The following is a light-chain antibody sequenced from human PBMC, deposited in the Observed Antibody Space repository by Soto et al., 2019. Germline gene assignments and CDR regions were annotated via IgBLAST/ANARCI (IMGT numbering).Light chain of an antibody. V-gene: IGLV2-14*01. CDR1: SSDVGGYNY. CDR2: EVS. CDR3: SSYTGSSTPV. J-gene: IGLJ3*02. Sequence: QSVLTQPASVSGSPGQSITISCTGTSSDVGGYNYVSWYQHHPGKAPKLMIYEVSNRPSGVSNRFSGSKSGNTASLTISGLQAEDAADYYCSSYTGSSTPVFGGGTKLTVL.